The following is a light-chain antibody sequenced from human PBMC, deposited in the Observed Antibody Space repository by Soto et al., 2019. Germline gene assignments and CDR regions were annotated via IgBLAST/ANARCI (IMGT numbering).Light chain of an antibody. J-gene: IGLJ2*01. CDR1: SSDVGDYRF. CDR2: EVD. CDR3: NSYTTANTVI. V-gene: IGLV2-14*01. Sequence: QSVLTQPASVSGSPGQSITISCTATSSDVGDYRFVSWYQVQAGKAPKLLIFEVDLRPAGVSHRFSGSKSGNTASLRISGLQAEDEAHYYCNSYTTANTVIFGGGTKLTVL.